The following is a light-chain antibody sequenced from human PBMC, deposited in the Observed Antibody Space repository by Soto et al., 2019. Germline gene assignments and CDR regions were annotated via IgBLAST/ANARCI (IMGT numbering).Light chain of an antibody. CDR1: SSDVGGYNY. CDR3: SSYTSSSTRVV. Sequence: QSALTQPASVSGSPGQSITLSCTGTSSDVGGYNYVSWYQQHPGKAPKLKIYEVSNRPSGVSNRFSGSKSSNTASLTISGLQAEDEADYYCSSYTSSSTRVVFGGGTQLTVL. J-gene: IGLJ2*01. CDR2: EVS. V-gene: IGLV2-14*01.